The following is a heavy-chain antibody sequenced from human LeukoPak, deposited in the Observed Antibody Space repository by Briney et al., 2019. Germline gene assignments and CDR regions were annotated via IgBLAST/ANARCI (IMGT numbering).Heavy chain of an antibody. J-gene: IGHJ4*02. CDR1: GGSISSYY. Sequence: SETLSLTCTVSGGSISSYYWSWIRQPPGKGLEWIGYIYYSGSTNYNPSLKSRVTISVDTSKNQFSLKLSSVTAADTAVYYCASGWFGELDFDYWGQGTLVTVSS. V-gene: IGHV4-59*01. CDR2: IYYSGST. CDR3: ASGWFGELDFDY. D-gene: IGHD3-10*01.